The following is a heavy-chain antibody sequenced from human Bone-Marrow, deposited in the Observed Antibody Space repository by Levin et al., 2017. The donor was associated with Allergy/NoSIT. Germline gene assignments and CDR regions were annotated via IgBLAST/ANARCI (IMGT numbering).Heavy chain of an antibody. J-gene: IGHJ6*02. Sequence: AGGSLRLSCAASGFTFTDYAIHWIRQAPGRGLERVSGVSWNSGTIGYADSAKGRFTISRDNAKNSLYLQMNSLRTEDTALYFCARHKDYGGNGYYYYGMDVWGQGTTVTVSS. CDR3: ARHKDYGGNGYYYYGMDV. V-gene: IGHV3-9*01. CDR2: VSWNSGTI. D-gene: IGHD4-23*01. CDR1: GFTFTDYA.